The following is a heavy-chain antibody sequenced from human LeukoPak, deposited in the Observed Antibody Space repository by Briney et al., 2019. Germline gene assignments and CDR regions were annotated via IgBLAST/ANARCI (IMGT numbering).Heavy chain of an antibody. CDR3: ARGNGSGYYSGYFDY. V-gene: IGHV1-69*04. Sequence: SVKVSCKASGGTFSSYAISWVRQAPGQGLEWMGRIIPIFGIANYAQKFQGRVTITADKSTSTAYMELSSLRSEDTAVYYCARGNGSGYYSGYFDYWGQGTLVTVSS. D-gene: IGHD3-22*01. J-gene: IGHJ4*02. CDR1: GGTFSSYA. CDR2: IIPIFGIA.